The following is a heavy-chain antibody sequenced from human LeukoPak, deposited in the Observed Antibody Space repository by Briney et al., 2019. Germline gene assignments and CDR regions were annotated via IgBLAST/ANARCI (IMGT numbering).Heavy chain of an antibody. J-gene: IGHJ3*02. CDR1: GGSISSSSYY. Sequence: SETLSLTCTVSGGSISSSSYYWGWIRQPPGKGLEWIGSIYYSGSTYYNPSLKSRVTISVDTSKNQFSLKLSSVTAADTAVYYCARANLRDAFDIWGQGTMVTVSS. D-gene: IGHD2-8*01. CDR2: IYYSGST. V-gene: IGHV4-39*07. CDR3: ARANLRDAFDI.